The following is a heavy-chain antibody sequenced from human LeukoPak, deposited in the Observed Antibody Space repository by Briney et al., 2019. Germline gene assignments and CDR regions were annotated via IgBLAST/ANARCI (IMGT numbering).Heavy chain of an antibody. CDR1: GYTLTELS. CDR3: ATRDSSSWYSRRYYFDY. D-gene: IGHD6-13*01. J-gene: IGHJ4*02. Sequence: ASVKVSCKVSGYTLTELSMHWVRHTPGKGLEWMGGFDPEDGETIYAQKFQGRVTMTEDTSTDTAYMELSSLRSEDTAVYYCATRDSSSWYSRRYYFDYWGQGTLVTVSS. CDR2: FDPEDGET. V-gene: IGHV1-24*01.